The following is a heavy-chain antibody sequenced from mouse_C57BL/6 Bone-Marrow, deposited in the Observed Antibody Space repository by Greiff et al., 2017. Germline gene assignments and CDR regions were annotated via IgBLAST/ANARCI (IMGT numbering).Heavy chain of an antibody. CDR1: GYTFTSYW. CDR3: ARRATMIPTVYYYAMDY. CDR2: IDPNSGGT. V-gene: IGHV1-72*01. J-gene: IGHJ4*01. D-gene: IGHD2-4*01. Sequence: VQLQQPGAELVKPGASVKLSCKASGYTFTSYWMHWVKQRPGRGLEWIGRIDPNSGGTKYNEKFKSKATLTVDKPSSTAYMQLSSLTSEDSAVYYCARRATMIPTVYYYAMDYWGQGTSVTVSS.